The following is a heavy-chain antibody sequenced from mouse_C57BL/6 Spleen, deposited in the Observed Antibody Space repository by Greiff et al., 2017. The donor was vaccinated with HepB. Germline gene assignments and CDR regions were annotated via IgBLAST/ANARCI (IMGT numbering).Heavy chain of an antibody. J-gene: IGHJ4*01. CDR1: GYTFTSYW. CDR2: IDPSDSYT. CDR3: ARKEADYYAMDY. Sequence: QVQLQQPGAELVKPGASVKLSCKASGYTFTSYWMPWVKQRPGQGLEWIGEIDPSDSYTNYNQKFKGKATLTVDTSTSTAYMQLSSLASEDSSVYYCARKEADYYAMDYWGQGTSVTVSS. V-gene: IGHV1-50*01.